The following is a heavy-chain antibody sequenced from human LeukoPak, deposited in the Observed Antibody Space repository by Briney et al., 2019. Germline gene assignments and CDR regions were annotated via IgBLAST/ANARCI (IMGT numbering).Heavy chain of an antibody. D-gene: IGHD1-26*01. J-gene: IGHJ4*02. V-gene: IGHV4-39*01. CDR1: GGSISSSTYY. CDR2: IYFSGST. Sequence: SETLSLTCTVSGGSISSSTYYWAWIRQPPGKGLEWIGSIYFSGSTYYNPSLNSRVTISVDTSKKQFSLKLKSVTAADTAVYYCASPSMWDLSDIAYWGPGTLVTVSS. CDR3: ASPSMWDLSDIAY.